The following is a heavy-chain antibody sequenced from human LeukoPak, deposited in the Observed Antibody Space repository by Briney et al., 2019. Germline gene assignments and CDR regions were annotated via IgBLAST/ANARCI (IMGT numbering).Heavy chain of an antibody. CDR1: GGSFTKFW. CDR2: IYPADSDT. CDR3: ARRAGNVLRFLEWLSPEENDY. V-gene: IGHV5-51*01. D-gene: IGHD3-3*01. Sequence: GESLKISCEGSGGSFTKFWIGWVRQMPGKGLELMGIIYPADSDTRYSPSFQGQVTISADKSISTAYLQWSSLKASDTAMYYCARRAGNVLRFLEWLSPEENDYWGQGTLVTVSS. J-gene: IGHJ4*02.